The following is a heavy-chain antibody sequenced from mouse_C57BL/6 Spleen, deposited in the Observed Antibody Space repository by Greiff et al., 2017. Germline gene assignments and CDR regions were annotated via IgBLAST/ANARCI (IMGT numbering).Heavy chain of an antibody. V-gene: IGHV5-4*01. D-gene: IGHD2-5*01. CDR2: ISDGGSYT. CDR3: ARGGYYSNYEFAY. Sequence: EVQVVESGGGLVKPGGSLKLSCAASGFTFSSYAMSWVRQTPEKRLEWVATISDGGSYTYYPDNVKGRFTISRDNAKNNLYLQMSHLKSEDTAMYYCARGGYYSNYEFAYWGQGTLVTVSA. CDR1: GFTFSSYA. J-gene: IGHJ3*01.